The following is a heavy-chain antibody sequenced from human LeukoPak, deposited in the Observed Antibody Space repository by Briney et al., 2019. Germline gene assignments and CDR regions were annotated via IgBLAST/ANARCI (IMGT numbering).Heavy chain of an antibody. Sequence: SETLSLTCTVSGGSISSYYWSWIRQPPGKGVEWIGYIYYSGSTNYNPSLKSRVTISVDTSKNQFSLKLSSVTAADTAVYYCAAGVGATTSDYWGQGTLVTVSS. J-gene: IGHJ4*02. D-gene: IGHD1-26*01. V-gene: IGHV4-59*01. CDR2: IYYSGST. CDR3: AAGVGATTSDY. CDR1: GGSISSYY.